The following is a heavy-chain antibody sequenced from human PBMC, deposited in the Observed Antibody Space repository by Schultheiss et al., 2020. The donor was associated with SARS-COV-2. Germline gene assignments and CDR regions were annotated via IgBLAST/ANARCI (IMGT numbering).Heavy chain of an antibody. CDR3: ARGENWNYDY. J-gene: IGHJ4*02. D-gene: IGHD1-7*01. V-gene: IGHV4-61*08. CDR2: IYYSGST. Sequence: SETLSLTCTVSGGSISSGGYYWSWIRQHPGKGLEWIGYIYYSGSTNYNPSLKSRVTISVDTSKNQFSLKLSSVTAADTAVYYCARGENWNYDYWGQGTLVTVSS. CDR1: GGSISSGGYY.